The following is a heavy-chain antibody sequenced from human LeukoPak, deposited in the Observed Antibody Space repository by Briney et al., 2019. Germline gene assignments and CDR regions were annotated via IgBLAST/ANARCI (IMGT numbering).Heavy chain of an antibody. CDR1: GFTFSSYG. V-gene: IGHV3-30*03. CDR3: ARDTYDILTGYYKWAFDI. J-gene: IGHJ3*02. CDR2: ITYDGYYK. Sequence: GRSLRLSCAASGFTFSSYGMHWVRQAPGKGLEWVAVITYDGYYKYYADSVKGRFTISSDNSKNTLFLQMNSLRAEDTAVYYCARDTYDILTGYYKWAFDIWGQGTMATVSS. D-gene: IGHD3-9*01.